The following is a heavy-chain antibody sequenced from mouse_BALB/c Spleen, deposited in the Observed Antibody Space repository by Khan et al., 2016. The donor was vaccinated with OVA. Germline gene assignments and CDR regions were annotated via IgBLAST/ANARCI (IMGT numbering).Heavy chain of an antibody. D-gene: IGHD1-2*01. J-gene: IGHJ4*01. CDR3: ARAHYFAYYMDY. V-gene: IGHV9-3-1*01. Sequence: QIQLLQSGPGLKKPSQTVNLTCKASGYTFTNCGVNYVKRHPGKDIKWMSWIITYTGETSYTADFKGRIAFTWDTSANTSYLQFNTVKTEDTATYYCARAHYFAYYMDYWGQGTTVTVSS. CDR2: IITYTGET. CDR1: GYTFTNCG.